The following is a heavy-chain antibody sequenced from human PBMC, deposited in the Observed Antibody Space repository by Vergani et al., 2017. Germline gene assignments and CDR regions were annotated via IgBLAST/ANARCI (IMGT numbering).Heavy chain of an antibody. CDR1: GGSISSSSYY. Sequence: QLQLQESGPGLVKPSETLSLPCTVSGGSISSSSYYWGWIRQPPGKGLEWIGRIYYSGSTYYNPSLRSRVTISVDTSKNQFSLKLSSVTAADTAVYYCARQKDYYMDVWGKGATVTVS. CDR2: IYYSGST. V-gene: IGHV4-39*01. CDR3: ARQKDYYMDV. J-gene: IGHJ6*03.